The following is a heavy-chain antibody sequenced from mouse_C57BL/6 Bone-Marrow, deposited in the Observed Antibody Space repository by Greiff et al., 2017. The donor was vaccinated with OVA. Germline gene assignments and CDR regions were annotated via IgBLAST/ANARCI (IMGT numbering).Heavy chain of an antibody. CDR2: INPNNGGT. J-gene: IGHJ4*01. CDR1: GYTFTDYY. Sequence: VQLKHSGPELVKPGASVKISCKASGYTFTDYYMNWVKQSHGKSLEWIGDINPNNGGTSYNQKFKGKATLTVDKSSSTAYMELRSLTSEDSEVYYCARSGDGLYYAMDYWGQGTSVTVSA. CDR3: ARSGDGLYYAMDY. D-gene: IGHD2-13*01. V-gene: IGHV1-26*01.